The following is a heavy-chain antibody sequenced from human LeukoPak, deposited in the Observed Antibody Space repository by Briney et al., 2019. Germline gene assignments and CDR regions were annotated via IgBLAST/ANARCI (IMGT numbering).Heavy chain of an antibody. CDR3: ARDRNYYDSSGSPLYFDC. D-gene: IGHD3-22*01. V-gene: IGHV4-4*07. J-gene: IGHJ4*02. CDR2: IYTSGST. CDR1: GGSISSYY. Sequence: SETLSLTCTVSGGSISSYYWSWIRQPAGKGLEWIGRIYTSGSTNYNPSLKSRVTMSVDTSKNQFSLKLSSATAADTAVYYCARDRNYYDSSGSPLYFDCWGQGTLVTVSS.